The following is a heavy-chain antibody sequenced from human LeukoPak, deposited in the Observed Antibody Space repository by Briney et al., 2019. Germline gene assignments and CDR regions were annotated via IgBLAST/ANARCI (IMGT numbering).Heavy chain of an antibody. CDR2: SSWNSGSI. V-gene: IGHV3-9*01. J-gene: IGHJ4*02. Sequence: HAGGSLRLSCAASGFTFDDYAMHWVRQAPGKGLEWVSGSSWNSGSIVYADSVKGRFTISRDNAKNSLYLQMNSMRAEDAALYYCAKSVDSSGDYSGFDYWGQGTLVTVSS. CDR1: GFTFDDYA. CDR3: AKSVDSSGDYSGFDY. D-gene: IGHD3-22*01.